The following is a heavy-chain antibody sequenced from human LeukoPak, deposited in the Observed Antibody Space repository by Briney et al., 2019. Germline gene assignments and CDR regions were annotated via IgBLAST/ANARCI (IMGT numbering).Heavy chain of an antibody. V-gene: IGHV3-23*01. CDR2: VTASARRT. J-gene: IGHJ4*02. CDR3: AKWGFSDRSGANFHS. D-gene: IGHD3-22*01. CDR1: GFTFSNYA. Sequence: GGSLRLSCEASGFTFSNYAMSWVRQAPGKGLEWVSTVTASARRTYYVDSVQGRFTISRDNSNNTLFLRVNSLRADDTAVYHCAKWGFSDRSGANFHSWGQGTLVTVSS.